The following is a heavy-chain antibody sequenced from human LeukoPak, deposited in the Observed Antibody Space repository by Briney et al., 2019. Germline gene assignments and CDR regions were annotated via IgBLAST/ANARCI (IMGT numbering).Heavy chain of an antibody. D-gene: IGHD2-2*01. V-gene: IGHV5-51*01. Sequence: GESLKISCKGSGYSFTNYWIVWVRQMPGRGLEYMGFIYPGDSNTRYSPSFQGQVTISVDKANFTAYLQWSSLKASDTAMYYCGRQGKNCGFTRCHHFDSWGQGTLVTVSS. CDR1: GYSFTNYW. CDR3: GRQGKNCGFTRCHHFDS. J-gene: IGHJ4*02. CDR2: IYPGDSNT.